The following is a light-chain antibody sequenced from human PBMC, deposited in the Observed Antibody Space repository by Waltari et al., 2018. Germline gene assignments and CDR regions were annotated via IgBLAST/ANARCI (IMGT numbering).Light chain of an antibody. CDR2: PND. V-gene: IGLV1-47*02. J-gene: IGLJ2*01. CDR3: AAWDDTLSAVV. CDR1: SSNIGSNY. Sequence: QSVLTQPPSTSGTPGQRVTISCSGSSSNIGSNYVYWYQHLPGTAPKLLIYPNDQRPSGVPDRFSGSKSGTSASLAISGLQSDDESDYFCAAWDDTLSAVVFGGGTKLTVL.